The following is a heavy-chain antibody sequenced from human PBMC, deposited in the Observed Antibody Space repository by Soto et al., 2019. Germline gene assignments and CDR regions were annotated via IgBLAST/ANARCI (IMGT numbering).Heavy chain of an antibody. J-gene: IGHJ5*02. D-gene: IGHD3-10*01. Sequence: QVQLQESGPGLVKPSQTLSLTCTVSGGSISSGDYYWRWIRQPPGKGLEWIGYIYYSGSTYYNPSLQNRVTISVDTSQNPFCLKLSPVTAADTAVYYCARGRGPPPVRGVLRSWFDPWGQGTLVTVSS. CDR2: IYYSGST. V-gene: IGHV4-30-4*01. CDR3: ARGRGPPPVRGVLRSWFDP. CDR1: GGSISSGDYY.